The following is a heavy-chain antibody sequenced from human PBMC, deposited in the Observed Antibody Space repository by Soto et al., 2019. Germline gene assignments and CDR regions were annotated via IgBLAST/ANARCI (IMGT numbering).Heavy chain of an antibody. CDR3: ARVHVMVVAGSTFDY. CDR2: IYHGGTT. Sequence: PSETLSLTCTVSCYSISSGSYWAWIRQPPGKGPEWIASIYHGGTTFYNPSLKSRITISVDTSNNQFSLKLTSVTAADTVVYYCARVHVMVVAGSTFDYWGHGTLVTVSS. CDR1: CYSISSGSY. V-gene: IGHV4-38-2*02. J-gene: IGHJ4*01. D-gene: IGHD6-19*01.